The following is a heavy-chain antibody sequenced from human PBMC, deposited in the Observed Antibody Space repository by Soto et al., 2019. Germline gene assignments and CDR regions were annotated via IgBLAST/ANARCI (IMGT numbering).Heavy chain of an antibody. CDR1: GGSLRSTSYY. Sequence: SETLSLTCTVSGGSLRSTSYYWGWIRQPPGKGLEWIGEIYHSGSTHYNPSLKSRVTISVDRSKNQFSLKLSSVTAADTAVYYCARDKGLYGDSVFDYWGQGTLVTVSS. CDR2: IYHSGST. J-gene: IGHJ4*02. D-gene: IGHD4-17*01. V-gene: IGHV4-39*07. CDR3: ARDKGLYGDSVFDY.